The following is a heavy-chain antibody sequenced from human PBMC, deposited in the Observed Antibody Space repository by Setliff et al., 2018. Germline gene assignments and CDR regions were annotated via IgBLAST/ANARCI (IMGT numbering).Heavy chain of an antibody. V-gene: IGHV3-49*04. D-gene: IGHD2-21*02. CDR3: TTDPDDFRLDY. Sequence: GESLKISCAASGFSISDHYMDWVRQAPGKGLEWVGFIRTKPYGGTTEYAASVKGRFTISRDDSKSITYLQMNSLKTEDTAVYYCTTDPDDFRLDYWGQGTLVTVSS. J-gene: IGHJ4*02. CDR2: IRTKPYGGTT. CDR1: GFSISDHY.